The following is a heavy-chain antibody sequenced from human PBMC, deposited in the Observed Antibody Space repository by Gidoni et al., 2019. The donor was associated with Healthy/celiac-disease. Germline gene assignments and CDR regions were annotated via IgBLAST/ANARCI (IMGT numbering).Heavy chain of an antibody. Sequence: QVQLQQWGAGLLKPSETLYLTCAVYGWFFSGSYWSWIRQPPGKRLDWIGEITHSGSTNYIPSLKSRVTISVYTSKIHFSLKLSSLTAADTAVYSCARVRLLQFLFDYWGQGTLVTVSS. CDR2: ITHSGST. D-gene: IGHD2-21*01. CDR1: GWFFSGSY. V-gene: IGHV4-34*01. CDR3: ARVRLLQFLFDY. J-gene: IGHJ4*02.